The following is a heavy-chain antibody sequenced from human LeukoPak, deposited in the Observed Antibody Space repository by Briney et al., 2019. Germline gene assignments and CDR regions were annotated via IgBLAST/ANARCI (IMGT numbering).Heavy chain of an antibody. V-gene: IGHV3-23*01. J-gene: IGHJ6*02. CDR2: ISGIGGST. CDR3: AKDQILTGYYRPDYYYGMDV. Sequence: PGGSLRLSCAASGFTFSSYAMSWVRQAPGKGREWVSAISGIGGSTYYADSVEGRFTISRDNSKKTLYLQMNSLRAEDTAVYYCAKDQILTGYYRPDYYYGMDVWGQGTTVTVSS. D-gene: IGHD3-9*01. CDR1: GFTFSSYA.